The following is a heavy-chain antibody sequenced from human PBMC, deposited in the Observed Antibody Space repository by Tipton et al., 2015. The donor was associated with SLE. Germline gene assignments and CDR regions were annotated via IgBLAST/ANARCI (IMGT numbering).Heavy chain of an antibody. Sequence: QLVQSGADLKKPGASVKVSCKASGYTFTNYGVSWLRQAPGQGFEWMGWISAYNGHTNYARNLQGRVTMTADTSTSIAYMELGSLTSDDTALYYCARAYYSGSRSYYGRAFDIWGQGTMVTVSS. CDR3: ARAYYSGSRSYYGRAFDI. CDR2: ISAYNGHT. D-gene: IGHD3-10*01. CDR1: GYTFTNYG. V-gene: IGHV1-18*01. J-gene: IGHJ3*02.